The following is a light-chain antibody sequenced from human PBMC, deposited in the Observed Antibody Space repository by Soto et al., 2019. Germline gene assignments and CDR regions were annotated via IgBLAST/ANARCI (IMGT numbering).Light chain of an antibody. V-gene: IGKV3-15*01. CDR3: QQYNNWPPST. J-gene: IGKJ5*01. CDR1: QGVTTN. CDR2: DVS. Sequence: EIVMTQSPATLSVSPGERATLACRAGQGVTTNFAWYQQKSGQSPRLLIYDVSIRATGIPARFSGSGSGTEFTLNISSLQSEDFAVYYCQQYNNWPPSTFGQGTRLEI.